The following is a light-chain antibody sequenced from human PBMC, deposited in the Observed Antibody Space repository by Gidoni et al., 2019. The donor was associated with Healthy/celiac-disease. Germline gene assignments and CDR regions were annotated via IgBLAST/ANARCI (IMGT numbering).Light chain of an antibody. V-gene: IGLV1-36*01. CDR1: RSNIGNKA. CDR2: YDD. J-gene: IGLJ1*01. CDR3: AACDDSLNGPV. Sequence: QPVLTQPPSVSEAPRQRVTISCSGSRSNIGNKAVNWYQQLPGTPPKLLIYYDDLLPSGVSDRFSGSKSGTSASLAISGLQSEDEADYYCAACDDSLNGPVFGTGTKVTVL.